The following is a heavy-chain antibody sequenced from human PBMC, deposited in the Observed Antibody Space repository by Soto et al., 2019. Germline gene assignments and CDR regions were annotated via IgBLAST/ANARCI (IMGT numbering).Heavy chain of an antibody. CDR2: IKENGREK. J-gene: IGHJ4*02. Sequence: EVQLVESGGGLVQAGGSLRLSCAASGFTFSSYWMSWVGQAPGKGLEWVANIKENGREKYYVDSVKGRFTISRDNAKNSLYLQMNSLRAEDTAVYYCARDSARGDYWGQGTLVTVSS. V-gene: IGHV3-7*01. CDR3: ARDSARGDY. CDR1: GFTFSSYW.